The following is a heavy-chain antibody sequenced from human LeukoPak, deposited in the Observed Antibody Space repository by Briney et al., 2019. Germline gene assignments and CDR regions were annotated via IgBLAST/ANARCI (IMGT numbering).Heavy chain of an antibody. CDR2: ISGNSGDI. CDR3: ARDGGDRFRSGSYVDY. D-gene: IGHD1-26*01. Sequence: GGSLRLSCVASGFTFSASYMTWVRQPPGKGLEWLSYISGNSGDINYANSVKGRFTISRDNSKNTLYLQMGSLRAEDMAVYYCARDGGDRFRSGSYVDYWGQGTLVTVSS. J-gene: IGHJ4*02. CDR1: GFTFSASY. V-gene: IGHV3-11*06.